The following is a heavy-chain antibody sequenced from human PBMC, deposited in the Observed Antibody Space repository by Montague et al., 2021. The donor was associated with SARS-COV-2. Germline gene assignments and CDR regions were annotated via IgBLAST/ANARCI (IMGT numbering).Heavy chain of an antibody. J-gene: IGHJ4*02. V-gene: IGHV4-4*07. D-gene: IGHD6-13*01. CDR3: AGAFCSSFDF. CDR2: IFVTGGT. Sequence: SETLSLTCTVSFGSVKNYVWSWIRQPVVKGLEWIGSIFVTGGTKYTPSLKSRVTMSLDTSKNQFSLKLRSVTAADTAIYYCAGAFCSSFDFWGQGILVAVSS. CDR1: FGSVKNYV.